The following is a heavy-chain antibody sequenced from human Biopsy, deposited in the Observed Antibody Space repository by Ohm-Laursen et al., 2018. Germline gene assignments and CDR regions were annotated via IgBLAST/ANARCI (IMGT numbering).Heavy chain of an antibody. CDR1: GDSFTSYA. CDR3: ARGEGSSWFDP. CDR2: IIPIPNVA. D-gene: IGHD1-26*01. J-gene: IGHJ5*02. V-gene: IGHV1-69*10. Sequence: SVKVSCKASGDSFTSYAIGWVRQAPGQGLEWMGGIIPIPNVATYAQKFQGRITITADESTSTAYMELNSLTSDVTAVYFCARGEGSSWFDPWGHGTLVTVSS.